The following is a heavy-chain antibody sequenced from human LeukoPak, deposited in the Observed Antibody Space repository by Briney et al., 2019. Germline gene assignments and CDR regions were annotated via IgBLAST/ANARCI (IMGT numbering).Heavy chain of an antibody. Sequence: PSETLSLTCTVSGGSISSSSYYWGWIRQPPGKGLEWIGSIYYSGSTYYNPSLKSRVTISVDTSKNQFSLKLSSVTAADTAVYYCAREGSGRWTRTDWGQGTLVTVSS. J-gene: IGHJ4*02. V-gene: IGHV4-39*07. CDR1: GGSISSSSYY. CDR2: IYYSGST. D-gene: IGHD4-23*01. CDR3: AREGSGRWTRTD.